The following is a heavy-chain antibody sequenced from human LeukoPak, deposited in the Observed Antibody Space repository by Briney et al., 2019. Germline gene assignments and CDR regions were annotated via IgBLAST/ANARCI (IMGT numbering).Heavy chain of an antibody. J-gene: IGHJ6*03. D-gene: IGHD3-10*01. V-gene: IGHV3-20*04. Sequence: GGSLRLSCAASGFTFGDYGMNWIRQAPGKGLEWVSGINWNGGSTGYVDSVKGRFTISRDNAKNSLYLQMNSLRAEDTALYYCARGTGSGSYYYYYYMDVWGKGTTVTVSS. CDR2: INWNGGST. CDR1: GFTFGDYG. CDR3: ARGTGSGSYYYYYYMDV.